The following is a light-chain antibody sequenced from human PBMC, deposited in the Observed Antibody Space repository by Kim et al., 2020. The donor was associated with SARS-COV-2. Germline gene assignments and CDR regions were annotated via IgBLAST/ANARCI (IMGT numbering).Light chain of an antibody. Sequence: GKTLSISFTRSSGSIASNYVQWFQQRPGSAPTTMIFEDNQRPSGVPDRFSGPIDSSSNSASLTISGLKTEDVPDYYCQSYDSSSWLFGGGTQLTVL. J-gene: IGLJ3*02. CDR3: QSYDSSSWL. CDR1: SGSIASNY. CDR2: EDN. V-gene: IGLV6-57*03.